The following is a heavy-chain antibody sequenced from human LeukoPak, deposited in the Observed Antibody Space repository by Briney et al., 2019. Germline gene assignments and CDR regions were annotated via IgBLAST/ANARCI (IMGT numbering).Heavy chain of an antibody. J-gene: IGHJ3*02. CDR2: MKGDGSEI. V-gene: IGHV3-7*01. Sequence: GGSLRLSCAASEFTFSTYWMTWVRQAPGKGLEWVANMKGDGSEIYYVDSVKGRFTISRDNAKNLLYLQMNSLRAEDTAVYYCARPGYTAGYDIWGQGTLVTVSS. CDR3: ARPGYTAGYDI. CDR1: EFTFSTYW. D-gene: IGHD3-9*01.